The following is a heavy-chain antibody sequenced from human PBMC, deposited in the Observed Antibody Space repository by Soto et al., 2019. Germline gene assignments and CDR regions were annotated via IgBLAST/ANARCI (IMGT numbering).Heavy chain of an antibody. CDR3: ATATGEQWHVGWFDP. V-gene: IGHV4-4*02. J-gene: IGHJ5*02. D-gene: IGHD6-19*01. CDR1: GGSISSSNW. Sequence: QVQLQESGPGLVKPSGTLSLTCAVSGGSISSSNWWSWVRQPPGKGLEWIGEIYHSGSTNYNPSLKSRVPISVDKSKNQCSLKLSSVTAADTAVYYCATATGEQWHVGWFDPWGQGTLVTVSS. CDR2: IYHSGST.